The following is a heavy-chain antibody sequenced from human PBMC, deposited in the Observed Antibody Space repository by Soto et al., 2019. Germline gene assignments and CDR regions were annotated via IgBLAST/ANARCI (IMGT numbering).Heavy chain of an antibody. V-gene: IGHV1-18*01. Sequence: QVQLVQSGAEVKKPGASVKVSYKASGYTFTSYGINWVRQAPGQGLEWLGWISAYDGYTTYAQILQGRVFMTTDTSTKTAYMELRSLRSDDTATYFCARGGYYDTSGSRNYHYYGMNVWGQGTTVTVSS. CDR3: ARGGYYDTSGSRNYHYYGMNV. CDR1: GYTFTSYG. D-gene: IGHD3-9*01. CDR2: ISAYDGYT. J-gene: IGHJ6*02.